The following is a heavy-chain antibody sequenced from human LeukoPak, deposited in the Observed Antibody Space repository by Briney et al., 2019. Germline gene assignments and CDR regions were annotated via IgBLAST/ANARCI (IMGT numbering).Heavy chain of an antibody. D-gene: IGHD6-6*01. CDR3: AISPEYSSSSGDY. CDR2: IYYSGST. J-gene: IGHJ4*02. V-gene: IGHV4-39*01. CDR1: GGSISSSSYY. Sequence: PSEILSLTCTVSGGSISSSSYYWGWIRQPPGKGLEWIGSIYYSGSTYYNPSLKSRVTISVDTSKNQFSLKLSSVTAADTAVYYCAISPEYSSSSGDYWGQGTLVTVSS.